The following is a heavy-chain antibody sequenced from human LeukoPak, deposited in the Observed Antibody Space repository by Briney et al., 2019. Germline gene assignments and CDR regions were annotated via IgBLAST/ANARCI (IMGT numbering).Heavy chain of an antibody. V-gene: IGHV3-7*01. Sequence: GGSLRLSCAASGFTFSSYWMSWVRQAPGKGLEWVANIKQDGSEKYYVDSVKGRFTISRDNAKNSLYLQMNSLRAEDTAVYYCARVGSSSWYYLLPVHYYYMDVWGKGTTVTVSS. D-gene: IGHD6-13*01. J-gene: IGHJ6*03. CDR1: GFTFSSYW. CDR3: ARVGSSSWYYLLPVHYYYMDV. CDR2: IKQDGSEK.